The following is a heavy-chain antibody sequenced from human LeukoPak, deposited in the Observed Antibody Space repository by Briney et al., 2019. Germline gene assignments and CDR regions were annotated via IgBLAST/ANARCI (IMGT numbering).Heavy chain of an antibody. CDR1: GYTFTSYD. D-gene: IGHD3-3*01. CDR3: AGSGYYTRWFDP. J-gene: IGHJ5*02. V-gene: IGHV1-8*01. Sequence: ASVKVSCKASGYTFTSYDINWVRQATGQGLEWMGWMNPNSGITGYAQKFQGRVTMTRNTSISTAYMELSSLRSEDTAVYYCAGSGYYTRWFDPWGQGTLVTVSS. CDR2: MNPNSGIT.